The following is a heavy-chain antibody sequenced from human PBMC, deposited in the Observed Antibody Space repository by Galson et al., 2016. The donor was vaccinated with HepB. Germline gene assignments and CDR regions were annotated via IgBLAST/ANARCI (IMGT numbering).Heavy chain of an antibody. J-gene: IGHJ4*02. CDR3: AKEGSAIGYKWFDY. Sequence: SLRLSCAASGFTFNNFGLHWVRQAPGKGLEWVSRISSDGSDKYYADSVKGRFTISRDNSKNTLFLQMNSVRLEDTAVYYCAKEGSAIGYKWFDYWGQGSLVTVSS. D-gene: IGHD1-1*01. V-gene: IGHV3-30*18. CDR2: ISSDGSDK. CDR1: GFTFNNFG.